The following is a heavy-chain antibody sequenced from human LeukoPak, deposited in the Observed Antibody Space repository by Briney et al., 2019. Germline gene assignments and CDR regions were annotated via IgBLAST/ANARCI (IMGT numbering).Heavy chain of an antibody. D-gene: IGHD5-12*01. CDR3: ARGGDGYDSDSDY. Sequence: GGSLRLSCAASGFTFSSYNMIWVRQAPGKGLECVSSITSSSSYIYYADSVKGRFTISRDNAKNSLYLQINSLRAEDTAVYYCARGGDGYDSDSDYWGQGTLVTVSS. J-gene: IGHJ4*02. CDR1: GFTFSSYN. V-gene: IGHV3-21*01. CDR2: ITSSSSYI.